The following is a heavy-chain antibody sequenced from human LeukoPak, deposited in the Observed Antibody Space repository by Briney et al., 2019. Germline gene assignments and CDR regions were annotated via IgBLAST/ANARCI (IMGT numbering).Heavy chain of an antibody. CDR2: ISRGGDGT. Sequence: SGGSLRLSCTASGFTFSDYAMSWVRQAPGKGLEWVSTISRGGDGTHYADSVKGRFTISRDSSKNTLYLQMNSLRAEDTAIYYCTKDVGVILFDYWGQGTLVTVSS. J-gene: IGHJ4*02. D-gene: IGHD3-16*01. V-gene: IGHV3-23*01. CDR1: GFTFSDYA. CDR3: TKDVGVILFDY.